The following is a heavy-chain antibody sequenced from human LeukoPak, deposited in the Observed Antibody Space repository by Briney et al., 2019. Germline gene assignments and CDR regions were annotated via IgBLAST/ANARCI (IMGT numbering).Heavy chain of an antibody. Sequence: GGSLRLSCAASGFTFSTFAMLWVRQPRGKGLEWVSSIFPSGGEIHYADSVRGRFTISRDNSKSTLSLQMNSLRAEDTAVYYCAELGITMIGGVWGKGTTVTISS. CDR1: GFTFSTFA. D-gene: IGHD3-10*02. J-gene: IGHJ6*04. CDR3: AELGITMIGGV. CDR2: IFPSGGEI. V-gene: IGHV3-23*01.